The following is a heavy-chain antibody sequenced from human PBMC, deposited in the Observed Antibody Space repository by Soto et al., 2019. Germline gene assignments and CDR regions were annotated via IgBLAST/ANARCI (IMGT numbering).Heavy chain of an antibody. D-gene: IGHD3-3*01. Sequence: ASVKVSCKASGYTFTSYYMHWVRQAPGQGLEWMGIINPSGGSTSYAQKFQGRVTMTRDTSTSTVYMELSSLRSEDTAVYYCARSGYLDYHFWSGYFPWGQGTLVTVSS. CDR2: INPSGGST. J-gene: IGHJ5*02. CDR3: ARSGYLDYHFWSGYFP. V-gene: IGHV1-46*03. CDR1: GYTFTSYY.